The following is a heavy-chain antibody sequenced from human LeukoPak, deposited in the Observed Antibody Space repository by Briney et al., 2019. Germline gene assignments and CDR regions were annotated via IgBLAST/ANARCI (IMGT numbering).Heavy chain of an antibody. Sequence: ASVKVSCKASGYTFTGYYMHWVRQAPGQGLEWMGWINPNSGGTNYAQKFQGRDTMTRDTSISTAYMELSRLRSDDTAVYYCARDQGFWSGYYFDYWGHGTLVTVSS. CDR2: INPNSGGT. D-gene: IGHD3-3*01. CDR1: GYTFTGYY. CDR3: ARDQGFWSGYYFDY. V-gene: IGHV1-2*02. J-gene: IGHJ4*01.